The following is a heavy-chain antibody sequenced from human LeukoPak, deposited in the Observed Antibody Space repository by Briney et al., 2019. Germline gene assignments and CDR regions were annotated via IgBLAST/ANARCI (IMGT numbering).Heavy chain of an antibody. J-gene: IGHJ4*02. CDR3: ARYSGPRGY. Sequence: SETLSITCTVSGGSISSSSYYWGWLRQRPGKGLEWIGSMYYSGSTYYNPSLKSRVTISVDTSKNQFSLKLSPVTAADRAVYYCARYSGPRGYWGQGTLVTVSS. CDR2: MYYSGST. CDR1: GGSISSSSYY. V-gene: IGHV4-39*07. D-gene: IGHD4-23*01.